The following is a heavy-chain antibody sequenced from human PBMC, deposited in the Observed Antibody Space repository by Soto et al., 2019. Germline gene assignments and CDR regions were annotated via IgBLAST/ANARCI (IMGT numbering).Heavy chain of an antibody. CDR1: GGTFSSYP. CDR2: IIPILNIA. V-gene: IGHV1-69*02. CDR3: ARTRAATDSLYWFDP. D-gene: IGHD2-21*01. J-gene: IGHJ5*02. Sequence: QVQLVQSGAEVKKPGSSVKVSCKASGGTFSSYPISWVRQAPGQGLEWMGRIIPILNIANYAQKFQGRVTLPADKSTKTAYMELSSLRSEDTAVYCCARTRAATDSLYWFDPWGQGTLVTVSS.